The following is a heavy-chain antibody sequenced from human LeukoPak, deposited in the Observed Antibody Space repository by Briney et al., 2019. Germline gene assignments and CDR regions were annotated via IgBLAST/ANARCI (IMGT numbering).Heavy chain of an antibody. CDR2: ISSSSSYI. Sequence: GGSLRLSCAASGFTFSSYSMNWVRQAPGKGLEWVSSISSSSSYIYYADSVKGRFTISRDNAKNSLYLQMNNLRAEDTAVYYCARFIAVAAQGYWGQGTLVTVSS. J-gene: IGHJ4*02. V-gene: IGHV3-21*01. CDR3: ARFIAVAAQGY. CDR1: GFTFSSYS. D-gene: IGHD6-19*01.